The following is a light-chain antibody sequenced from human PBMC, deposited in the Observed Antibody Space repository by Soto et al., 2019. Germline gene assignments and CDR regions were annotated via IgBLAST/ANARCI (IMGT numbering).Light chain of an antibody. CDR1: QSISTF. Sequence: DIPMTQSPSSLSASVGDNVIITCRASQSISTFLNWYQQNPGKAPKLLIYGASSLQSGVPSRFIGSGSGTDFTLSINSLRPEDFATYYCQQSFNAPITFGGGTKVQ. V-gene: IGKV1-39*01. CDR3: QQSFNAPIT. CDR2: GAS. J-gene: IGKJ4*01.